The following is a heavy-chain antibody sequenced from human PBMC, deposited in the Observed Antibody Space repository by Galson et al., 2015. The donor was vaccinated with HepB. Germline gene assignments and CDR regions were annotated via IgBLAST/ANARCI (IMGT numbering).Heavy chain of an antibody. D-gene: IGHD2-2*01. J-gene: IGHJ4*02. CDR1: GGTFSSYA. CDR3: AGYCSSTSCPD. Sequence: SVKVSCKAXGGTFSSYAISWVRQAPGQGLEWMGGIIPIFGTANYAQKFQGRVTITADESASTAYMELSSLRSEDTAVYYCAGYCSSTSCPDWGQGTLVTVXX. V-gene: IGHV1-69*13. CDR2: IIPIFGTA.